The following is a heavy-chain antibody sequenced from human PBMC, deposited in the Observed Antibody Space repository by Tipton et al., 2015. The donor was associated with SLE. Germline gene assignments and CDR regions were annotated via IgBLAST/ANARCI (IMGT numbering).Heavy chain of an antibody. Sequence: QSGAEVKKPGASVKVSCKASGSTFTSYDINWVRQATGQGLEWMGWMNPKSGNTGYAQKFQGRVSMTRNTSITTAHMELSSLRSEDTAVYYCARDLVGTALPGARNFYYGMDVWGQGTTVTVSS. J-gene: IGHJ6*02. CDR3: ARDLVGTALPGARNFYYGMDV. D-gene: IGHD2-2*01. CDR1: GSTFTSYD. CDR2: MNPKSGNT. V-gene: IGHV1-8*01.